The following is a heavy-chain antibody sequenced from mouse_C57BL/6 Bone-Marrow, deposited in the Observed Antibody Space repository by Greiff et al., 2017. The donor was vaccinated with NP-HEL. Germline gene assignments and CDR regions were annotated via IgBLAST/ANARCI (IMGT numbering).Heavy chain of an antibody. CDR2: IHPNSGST. V-gene: IGHV1-64*01. D-gene: IGHD2-1*01. CDR1: GYTFTSYW. J-gene: IGHJ3*01. Sequence: QVQLQQPGAELVKPGASVKLSCKASGYTFTSYWMHWVKQRPGQGLEWIGMIHPNSGSTNYNEKFKSKATLTVDKSSSTAYMQLSSLTSEDSAVYYCARSYGKKVFAYWGQGTLVTVSA. CDR3: ARSYGKKVFAY.